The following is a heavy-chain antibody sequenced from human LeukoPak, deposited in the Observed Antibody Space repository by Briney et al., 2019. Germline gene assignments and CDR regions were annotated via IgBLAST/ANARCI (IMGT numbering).Heavy chain of an antibody. D-gene: IGHD3-22*01. J-gene: IGHJ4*02. Sequence: GASVKVSCKASGYTFTGYYMHWVRQAPGQGLEWMGWINPNSGGTNYAQKFQGRVTMTRDTSISTAYMELSRLRSDDTAVYYCATEIQYYYDSSGYYSLFDYWGQGTLVTVSS. CDR1: GYTFTGYY. CDR2: INPNSGGT. V-gene: IGHV1-2*02. CDR3: ATEIQYYYDSSGYYSLFDY.